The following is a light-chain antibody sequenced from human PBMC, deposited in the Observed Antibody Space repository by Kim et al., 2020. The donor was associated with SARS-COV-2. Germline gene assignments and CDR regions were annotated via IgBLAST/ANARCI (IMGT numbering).Light chain of an antibody. J-gene: IGLJ1*01. CDR1: SSKIGRNT. V-gene: IGLV1-44*01. CDR2: SNN. Sequence: GQRVNISCSGSSSKIGRNTVNWYQKRPGTAPKLHIYSNNQRPSGVPDRFSGSKSGTSASLAISGLQSEDEADYYCATWDDSLNGPVFGTGTKVTVL. CDR3: ATWDDSLNGPV.